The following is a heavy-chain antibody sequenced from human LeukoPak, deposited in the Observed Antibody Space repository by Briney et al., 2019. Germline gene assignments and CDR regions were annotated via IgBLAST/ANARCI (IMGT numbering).Heavy chain of an antibody. D-gene: IGHD3-10*01. CDR3: ARVGLLWFGELLENDAFDI. V-gene: IGHV4-34*01. CDR1: GGSFSGYY. J-gene: IGHJ3*02. Sequence: SETLSLTCAVYGGSFSGYYWSWIRQPPGKGLEWIGEINHSGSTNYNPSLKSRVTISVDTSKNQFSLKLSSVTAADTAAYYCARVGLLWFGELLENDAFDIWGQGTMVTVSS. CDR2: INHSGST.